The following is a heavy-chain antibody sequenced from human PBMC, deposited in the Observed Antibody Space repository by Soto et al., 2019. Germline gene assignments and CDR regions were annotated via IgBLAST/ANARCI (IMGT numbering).Heavy chain of an antibody. CDR2: ISSDGNNQ. V-gene: IGHV3-30*18. Sequence: QVQLVESGGGVVQPGTSLRLSCAASGFTSSSFVIHWVRQAPGKGLEWLAVISSDGNNQYYADSVKGRFTISRDNSKTTLSLQVTRLRAEDTAVYFCAKERGVLDAFDIWGQGKMVTVS. J-gene: IGHJ3*02. CDR3: AKERGVLDAFDI. CDR1: GFTSSSFV. D-gene: IGHD3-10*01.